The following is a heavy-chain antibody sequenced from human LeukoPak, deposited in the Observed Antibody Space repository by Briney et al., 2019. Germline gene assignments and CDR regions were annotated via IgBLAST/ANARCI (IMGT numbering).Heavy chain of an antibody. V-gene: IGHV3-23*01. J-gene: IGHJ4*02. CDR3: AKSHRPSTMIVVVYYFDY. CDR2: ISGSGGST. Sequence: GGSLRLSCAASGFTFSSYAMSWVRQAPGKGLEWVSAISGSGGSTYYADSVKGRFTISRDNSKNTLYLQMNSLRAEDTAVYYCAKSHRPSTMIVVVYYFDYWGQGTLVTVSS. D-gene: IGHD3-22*01. CDR1: GFTFSSYA.